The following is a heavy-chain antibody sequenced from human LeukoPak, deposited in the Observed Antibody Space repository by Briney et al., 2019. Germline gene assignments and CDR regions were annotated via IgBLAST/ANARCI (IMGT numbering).Heavy chain of an antibody. CDR2: INPNSGGT. V-gene: IGHV1-2*02. CDR3: ARENELWGSYRSQPRIFDY. J-gene: IGHJ4*02. CDR1: GYTFTGYY. Sequence: ASVKVSCKASGYTFTGYYMHWVRQAPGQGLEWMGWINPNSGGTNYAQKFQGRVTMTRDTSISTAYMELSGLRSDDTAVYYCARENELWGSYRSQPRIFDYWGQGTLVTVSS. D-gene: IGHD3-16*02.